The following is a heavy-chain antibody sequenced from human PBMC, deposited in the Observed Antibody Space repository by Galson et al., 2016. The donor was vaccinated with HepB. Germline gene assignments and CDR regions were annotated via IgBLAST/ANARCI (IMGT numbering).Heavy chain of an antibody. CDR2: IKGDGRHT. CDR3: ARDNDGYSFEF. Sequence: SLRLSCAASGFTFSRHWMHWARQAPGKGLVWVSRIKGDGRHTVYADSVQGRFSISRDNATNTLYLQMNSLRAEDTAVYYCARDNDGYSFEFWGQGTLVTVSS. V-gene: IGHV3-74*01. D-gene: IGHD5-18*01. J-gene: IGHJ4*02. CDR1: GFTFSRHW.